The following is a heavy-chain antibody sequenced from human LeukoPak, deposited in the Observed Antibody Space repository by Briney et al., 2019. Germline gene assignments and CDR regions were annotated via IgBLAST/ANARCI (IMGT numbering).Heavy chain of an antibody. Sequence: GGSLLLCCAASGFTFSSYSMNWVRQAPGKGLEWVSSISSSSSYIYYADSVKGRFTISRDNAKNSLYLQMNSLRAEDTAVYYCARDIVVVPAAIYYYYYYGMDVWGKGTTVTVSS. CDR2: ISSSSSYI. J-gene: IGHJ6*04. CDR1: GFTFSSYS. V-gene: IGHV3-21*01. CDR3: ARDIVVVPAAIYYYYYYGMDV. D-gene: IGHD2-2*01.